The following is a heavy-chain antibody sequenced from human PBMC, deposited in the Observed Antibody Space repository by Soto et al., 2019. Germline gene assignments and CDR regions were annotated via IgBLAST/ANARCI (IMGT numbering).Heavy chain of an antibody. D-gene: IGHD3-10*01. CDR3: ARSALRGVIISASENYGMDV. Sequence: QVQLQESGPGLVKPSQTLSLTCTVSGGSISSGDYYWSWIRQPPGKGLEWIGYIYYSGSTYYNPSLKSRVTISVDTSKNQFSLKLSSVTAADTAVYYCARSALRGVIISASENYGMDVWGQGTKVTV. CDR2: IYYSGST. CDR1: GGSISSGDYY. J-gene: IGHJ6*02. V-gene: IGHV4-30-4*01.